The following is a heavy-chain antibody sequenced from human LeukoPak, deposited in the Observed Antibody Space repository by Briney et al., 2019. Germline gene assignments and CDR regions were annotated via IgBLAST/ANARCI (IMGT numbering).Heavy chain of an antibody. V-gene: IGHV1-18*01. CDR2: FSAYNGNT. D-gene: IGHD6-19*01. CDR3: ARDGPQWLVQAECFDY. Sequence: ASVKVSCKASGYTFTSYGISWVRQAPGQGLEWMGWFSAYNGNTNYAQKLQGRVTMTTDTSTSTAYMELRSLRSDDTAVYYCARDGPQWLVQAECFDYWGQGTLVTVSS. J-gene: IGHJ4*02. CDR1: GYTFTSYG.